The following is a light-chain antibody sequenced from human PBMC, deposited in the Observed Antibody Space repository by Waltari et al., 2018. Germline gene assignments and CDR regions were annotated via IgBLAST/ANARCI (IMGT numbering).Light chain of an antibody. CDR1: QIVSSY. CDR2: EES. Sequence: IVLTQSPSTLPLSPGEGATLSCRASQIVSSYLTWYQQKPDQAPRLLIYEESNRATGIPARFSGSGSGTEFTLTISSLEPEDFAVYYCQQRSNWPPGDLTFGGGTKVEIK. J-gene: IGKJ4*01. CDR3: QQRSNWPPGDLT. V-gene: IGKV3-11*01.